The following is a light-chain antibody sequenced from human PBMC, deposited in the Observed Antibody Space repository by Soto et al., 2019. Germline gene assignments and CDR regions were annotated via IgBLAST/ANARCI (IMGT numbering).Light chain of an antibody. Sequence: EIVMTQSPATLSVSPGESATLSCRASQSVTANLAWYQQKCGQSPRLLIYGASTRATGVPARFSGSGFGTEFTLTISSLRSEDFAVFYCQQYNNWPPLTFGGGTKVDIK. V-gene: IGKV3-15*01. CDR3: QQYNNWPPLT. J-gene: IGKJ4*01. CDR2: GAS. CDR1: QSVTAN.